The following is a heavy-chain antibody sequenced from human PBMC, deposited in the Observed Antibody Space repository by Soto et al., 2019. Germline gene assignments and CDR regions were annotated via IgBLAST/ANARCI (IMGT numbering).Heavy chain of an antibody. CDR3: AKDWCSGTTCYCLEN. CDR2: VSGSSGSK. D-gene: IGHD1-7*01. J-gene: IGHJ4*02. CDR1: GFTFSSYA. V-gene: IGHV3-23*01. Sequence: EVQILESGGSLVQPGGSLRLSSAASGFTFSSYAMSWVSQAPGKGMEWVSSVSGSSGSKSYADSVKGRFTISRDNSKSTVYLQINSLRAEDTAVYFCAKDWCSGTTCYCLENWGQGTLVSVSS.